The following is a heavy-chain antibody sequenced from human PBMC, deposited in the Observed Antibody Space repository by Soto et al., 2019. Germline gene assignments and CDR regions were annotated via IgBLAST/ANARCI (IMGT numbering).Heavy chain of an antibody. CDR1: GFTFSSYA. V-gene: IGHV3-23*01. CDR3: AKHSYGDYVFYYYYMDV. D-gene: IGHD4-17*01. J-gene: IGHJ6*03. Sequence: GGSLRLSCAASGFTFSSYAMSWVRQAPGKGLEWVSAISGSGGSTYYADSVKGRFTISRDNSKNTLYLQMNSLRAEDTAVYYCAKHSYGDYVFYYYYMDVWGKGTTVTVSS. CDR2: ISGSGGST.